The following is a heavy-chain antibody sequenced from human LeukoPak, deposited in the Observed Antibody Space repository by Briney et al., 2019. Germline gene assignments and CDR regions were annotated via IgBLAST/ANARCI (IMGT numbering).Heavy chain of an antibody. CDR3: AKDGKMIVVLFGAFDI. CDR1: GFTSDGYA. D-gene: IGHD3-22*01. V-gene: IGHV3-9*02. Sequence: GGSLRLSCAPSGFTSDGYAMHWVRQAPGKGREWVSGISWNSGSIGYADSVKGRFTISRDNSKKTLYMQMNSLRPEDTAVYYCAKDGKMIVVLFGAFDIWGQGTMVTVSS. CDR2: ISWNSGSI. J-gene: IGHJ3*02.